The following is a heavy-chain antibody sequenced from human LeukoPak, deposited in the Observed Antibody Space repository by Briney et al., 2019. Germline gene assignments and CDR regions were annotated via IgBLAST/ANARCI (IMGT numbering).Heavy chain of an antibody. CDR3: ARHVDWASGSYRSFCYDMDV. V-gene: IGHV5-51*01. CDR1: GYASTNYW. Sequence: GVALQISSKGAGYASTNYWIGWGRPMPGKGREWMGIIYSDDSYTSYSPSFQGQVTISADKSISTAFLQWSILQASDTAIYCCARHVDWASGSYRSFCYDMDVWGQGTTVTVSS. D-gene: IGHD3-10*01. J-gene: IGHJ6*02. CDR2: IYSDDSYT.